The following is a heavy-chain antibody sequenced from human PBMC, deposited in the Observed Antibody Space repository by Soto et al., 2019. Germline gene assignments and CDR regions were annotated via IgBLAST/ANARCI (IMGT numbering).Heavy chain of an antibody. D-gene: IGHD2-8*01. CDR3: ARDFFTSPYCSFGVCDDF. J-gene: IGHJ4*02. CDR2: INPKSGGA. V-gene: IGHV1-2*02. Sequence: QVQMVQSGAEVKKPGASVKVSCKTSGYTFTGYYVHWVRQAPGQGLEWMGWINPKSGGANYAQKFQGRVTMTTDTSMRTAYMELSRLRFDDTAVYFCARDFFTSPYCSFGVCDDFWGQGSLVTVSS. CDR1: GYTFTGYY.